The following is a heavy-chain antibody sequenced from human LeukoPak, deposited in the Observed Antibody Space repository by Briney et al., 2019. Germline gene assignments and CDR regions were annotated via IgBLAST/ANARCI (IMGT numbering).Heavy chain of an antibody. Sequence: GGSLRLSCAASGFTFSNYGMHWVRQAPGKGLEWVAVIWYDGSRRYYVDSVKGRFTISRDNSKNTLYLQMNSLRVEDTAVYYCAKDGESGSLFDYWGQGTLVTVSS. CDR1: GFTFSNYG. CDR2: IWYDGSRR. D-gene: IGHD1-26*01. J-gene: IGHJ4*02. CDR3: AKDGESGSLFDY. V-gene: IGHV3-33*06.